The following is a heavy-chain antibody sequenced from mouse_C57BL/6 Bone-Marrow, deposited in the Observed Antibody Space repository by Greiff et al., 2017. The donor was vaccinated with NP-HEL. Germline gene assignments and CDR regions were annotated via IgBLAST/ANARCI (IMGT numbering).Heavy chain of an antibody. CDR3: VYSSRFAY. Sequence: VMLVESGPGLVQPSQSLSITCTVSGFSLTSYGVHWVRQSPGKGLEWLGVIWSGGSTDYNAAFISRLSISKDNSKSQVFFKMNSLQADNTAIYYCVYSSRFAYWGQGTLVTVSA. CDR2: IWSGGST. CDR1: GFSLTSYG. V-gene: IGHV2-2*01. J-gene: IGHJ3*01. D-gene: IGHD2-12*01.